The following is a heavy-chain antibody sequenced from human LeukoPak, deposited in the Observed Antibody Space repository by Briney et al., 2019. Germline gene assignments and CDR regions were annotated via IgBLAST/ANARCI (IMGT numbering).Heavy chain of an antibody. CDR1: GGSFSGYY. CDR2: INQSGST. V-gene: IGHV4-34*01. D-gene: IGHD6-19*01. CDR3: ARFKAVAGIRS. Sequence: SETLSLTCAVYGGSFSGYYWSWIRQPPGKGLEWIGEINQSGSTNYNPSLKSRVTISVDTSKNQFSLKLSSVTAADTAVYYCARFKAVAGIRSWGQGTLVTVSS. J-gene: IGHJ4*02.